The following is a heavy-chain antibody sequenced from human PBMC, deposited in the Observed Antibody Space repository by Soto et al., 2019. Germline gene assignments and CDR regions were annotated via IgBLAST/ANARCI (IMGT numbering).Heavy chain of an antibody. V-gene: IGHV5-51*01. CDR2: IYPGDSDT. CDR3: ASSTKVGATYWYFDL. J-gene: IGHJ2*01. D-gene: IGHD1-26*01. Sequence: GESLKISCKGSGYSFTSYWIGWVCQMPGKGLEWMGIIYPGDSDTRYSPSFQGQVTISADKSISTAYLQWSSLKASDTAMYYCASSTKVGATYWYFDLWGRGTLVTVSS. CDR1: GYSFTSYW.